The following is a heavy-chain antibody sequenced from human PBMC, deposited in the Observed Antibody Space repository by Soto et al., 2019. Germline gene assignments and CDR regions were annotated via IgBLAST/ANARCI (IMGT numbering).Heavy chain of an antibody. D-gene: IGHD6-13*01. CDR3: AEEPTVAYVGYFDP. V-gene: IGHV4-30-2*01. Sequence: QLQLQESGSRLVKSSETLSLTCAVSGDTISTGGYSWAWIRQPPGKPLEWIGHTYHSGNPYYNPSPKSLVILSGKRSKNQSSLNLGSWPAGAPPLYYCAEEPTVAYVGYFDPWGQGTLVTVS. J-gene: IGHJ5*02. CDR2: TYHSGNP. CDR1: GDTISTGGYS.